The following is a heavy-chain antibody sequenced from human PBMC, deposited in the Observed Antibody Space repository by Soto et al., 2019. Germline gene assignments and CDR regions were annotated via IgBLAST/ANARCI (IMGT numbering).Heavy chain of an antibody. V-gene: IGHV3-30*09. CDR1: GFGFSTFS. CDR3: ARHRGAVPARTPSDS. D-gene: IGHD2-21*02. J-gene: IGHJ5*01. CDR2: LSFDGSNK. Sequence: PGGPLRLSGSASGFGFSTFSLQWVRQAPGRGLEWVASLSFDGSNKYYADSVKGRFAVSRDNAKSTLYLQMDSLRLEDTAVYYCARHRGAVPARTPSDSWGQGTTVTVSS.